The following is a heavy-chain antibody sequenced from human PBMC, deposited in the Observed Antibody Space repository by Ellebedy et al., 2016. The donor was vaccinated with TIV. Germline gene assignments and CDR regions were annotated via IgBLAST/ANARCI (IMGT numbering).Heavy chain of an antibody. J-gene: IGHJ6*02. CDR2: VNGDGGHV. CDR1: GFSISTYW. CDR3: ARDPSWCFSCLDV. V-gene: IGHV3-74*03. Sequence: GGSLRLSCAASGFSISTYWMHWLRQAPGKGLEWVSHVNGDGGHVTYADSVKGRFTISRDNAKNTIYLQMNSLRAEDTAVYYCARDPSWCFSCLDVWGQGTTVIVSS. D-gene: IGHD2-8*01.